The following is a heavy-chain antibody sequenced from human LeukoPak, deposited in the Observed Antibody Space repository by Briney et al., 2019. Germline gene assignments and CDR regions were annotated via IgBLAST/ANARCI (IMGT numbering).Heavy chain of an antibody. J-gene: IGHJ4*02. CDR2: ISAYNGNT. Sequence: ASVKVSCKASGYTFTSYGISWVRQAPGQGLEWMGWISAYNGNTNYAQKLQGRVTMTTDTSTSTAYMELRSLRSDDTAVYYCARDARSGDDYQYYFDYWGQGTLVTVSS. CDR3: ARDARSGDDYQYYFDY. D-gene: IGHD3-16*01. CDR1: GYTFTSYG. V-gene: IGHV1-18*01.